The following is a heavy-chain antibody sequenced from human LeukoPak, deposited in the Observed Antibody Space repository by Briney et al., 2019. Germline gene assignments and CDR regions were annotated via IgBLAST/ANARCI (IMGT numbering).Heavy chain of an antibody. J-gene: IGHJ5*02. V-gene: IGHV4-30-4*01. CDR3: ARAPATTNWFDP. CDR2: IYYSGST. Sequence: RQPPXXXXECIGYIYYSGSTYYNPSLKSRVTISVDTSKNQFSLKLSSVTAADTAVYYCARAPATTNWFDPWGQGTLVTVSS. D-gene: IGHD1-26*01.